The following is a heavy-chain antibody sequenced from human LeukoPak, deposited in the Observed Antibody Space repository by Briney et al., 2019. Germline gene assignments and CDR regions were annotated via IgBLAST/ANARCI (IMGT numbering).Heavy chain of an antibody. CDR1: GGTFTSYA. V-gene: IGHV1-69*06. CDR2: IIPIFGTA. D-gene: IGHD4-17*01. CDR3: AIRPTTVTTFYFDY. Sequence: SVKVSCKASGGTFTSYAISWVRQAPGQGLEWMGGIIPIFGTANYAQKFQGRVTITADKSTSTAYMELSSLRSEDTAVYYCAIRPTTVTTFYFDYWGQGTLVTVSS. J-gene: IGHJ4*02.